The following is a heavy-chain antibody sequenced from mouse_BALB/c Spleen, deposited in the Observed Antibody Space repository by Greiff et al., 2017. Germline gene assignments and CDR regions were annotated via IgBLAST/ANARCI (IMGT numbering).Heavy chain of an antibody. CDR1: GYTFPSSW. Sequence: QVQLQQPGAELVRPGASVKLSCRAPGYTFPSSWMNWVKQRPEQGLEWIGRIDPYDSETHYNQKFKDKAILTVDKSSSTAYMQLSSLTSEDSAVYYCARSGNYYAMDYWGKGTSVTVSS. CDR2: IDPYDSET. J-gene: IGHJ4*01. CDR3: ARSGNYYAMDY. V-gene: IGHV1-52*01.